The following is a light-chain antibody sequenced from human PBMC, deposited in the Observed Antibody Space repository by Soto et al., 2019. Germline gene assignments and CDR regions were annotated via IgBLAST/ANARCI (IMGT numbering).Light chain of an antibody. CDR1: SSDVGGYNY. V-gene: IGLV2-11*01. J-gene: IGLJ1*01. CDR3: CSYAGRYTYV. Sequence: QSALTQPRSVCGSPGQSVAISCTGTSSDVGGYNYVSWYQQHPGKAPKVIIFDVNKRPSGVPDRFSGSKSGNTASLTISGLQAEDEADYYCCSYAGRYTYVFGTGTKLTVL. CDR2: DVN.